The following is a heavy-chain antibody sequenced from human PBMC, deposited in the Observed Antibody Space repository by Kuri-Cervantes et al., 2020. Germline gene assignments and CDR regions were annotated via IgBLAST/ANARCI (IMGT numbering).Heavy chain of an antibody. V-gene: IGHV1-2*02. D-gene: IGHD1-26*01. J-gene: IGHJ6*02. CDR1: GYTFTGYY. CDR3: ARVRWEPPYYYGMDV. CDR2: INPNSGGT. Sequence: ASVKVSCKASGYTFTGYYMHWVRQAPGQGLEWMGWINPNSGGTNYAQKFQGRVTMTRDTSISTAYMELSRLRSDDTAVYYCARVRWEPPYYYGMDVWGQGTTVTDSS.